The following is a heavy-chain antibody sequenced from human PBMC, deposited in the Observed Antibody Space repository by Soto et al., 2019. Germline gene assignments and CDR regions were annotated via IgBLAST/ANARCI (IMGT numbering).Heavy chain of an antibody. CDR3: ARTMTTVTRRGMDV. J-gene: IGHJ6*02. V-gene: IGHV1-2*02. Sequence: RASVKVSCKASGYTFTGYLMHWVRQAPGQGLEWMGWINPNSGGTNSAQKFQGRIIMTRDTSISTAYMELSSLRSDDTAIYYCARTMTTVTRRGMDVWGQGTTVTVSS. CDR1: GYTFTGYL. D-gene: IGHD4-17*01. CDR2: INPNSGGT.